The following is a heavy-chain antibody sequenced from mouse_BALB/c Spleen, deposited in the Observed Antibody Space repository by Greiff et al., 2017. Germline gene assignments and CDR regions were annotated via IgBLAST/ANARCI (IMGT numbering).Heavy chain of an antibody. J-gene: IGHJ4*01. CDR2: ISDGGSYT. Sequence: EVQRVESGGGLVKPGGSLKLSCAASGFTFSDYYMYWVRQTPEKRLEWVATISDGGSYTYYPDSVKGRFTISRDNAKNNLYLQMSSLKSEDTAMYYCARGPIPVYAMDYWGQGTSVTVSS. CDR3: ARGPIPVYAMDY. CDR1: GFTFSDYY. V-gene: IGHV5-4*02.